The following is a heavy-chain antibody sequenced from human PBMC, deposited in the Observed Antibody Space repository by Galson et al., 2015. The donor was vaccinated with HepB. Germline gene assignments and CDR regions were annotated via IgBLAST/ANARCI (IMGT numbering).Heavy chain of an antibody. Sequence: SLTCTVSGGSMSRYYWNWIRQSPERGLEWIGYIYYSGSTNYNPSLKSRVFISVETSRNQLSLELTSVTTADTAVYYCARSSYGYDDFDIWGQGTMVTVSS. CDR1: GGSMSRYY. CDR2: IYYSGST. V-gene: IGHV4-59*01. CDR3: ARSSYGYDDFDI. D-gene: IGHD3-10*01. J-gene: IGHJ3*02.